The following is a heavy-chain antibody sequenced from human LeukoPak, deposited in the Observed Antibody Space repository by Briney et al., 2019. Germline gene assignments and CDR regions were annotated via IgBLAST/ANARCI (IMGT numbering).Heavy chain of an antibody. Sequence: PSETLSLTCTVSGGSISSGGYYWSWLRQHTGKGLEWIGYIYYSGSTDYNPSLKSRVTLSVDTSRNQFSLQLRSLTAADTAIFYCASIPGSSTSWYHFDNWGQGTLVTVSS. V-gene: IGHV4-31*03. J-gene: IGHJ4*02. CDR3: ASIPGSSTSWYHFDN. D-gene: IGHD6-13*01. CDR2: IYYSGST. CDR1: GGSISSGGYY.